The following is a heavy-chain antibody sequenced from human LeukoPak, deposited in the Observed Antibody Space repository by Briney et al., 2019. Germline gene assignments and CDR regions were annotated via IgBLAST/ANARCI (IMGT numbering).Heavy chain of an antibody. D-gene: IGHD2-15*01. CDR1: GGSISSYY. CDR2: IYYNGNT. CDR3: ARGVVAPFNWFDP. Sequence: SETLSLTCTDPGGSISSYYWSWIRQPPGKGLEWIGYIYYNGNTNYNPSLKNRVTISVDTSENQFSLKLSSVTAADAAVYYCARGVVAPFNWFDPWGQGTQVTVSS. J-gene: IGHJ5*02. V-gene: IGHV4-59*01.